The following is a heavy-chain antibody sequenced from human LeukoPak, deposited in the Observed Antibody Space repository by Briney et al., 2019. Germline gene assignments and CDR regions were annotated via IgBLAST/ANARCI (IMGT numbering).Heavy chain of an antibody. Sequence: VASVKVSCEASGYTFTGYYMHWVRQAPGQGLEWMGWINPNSGGTNYAQKFQGRVTMTRDTSTSTVCMELSSLRSEDTAVYYCAREGEVLRFLEWSPHKQPEYYFDYWGQGTLVTVSS. D-gene: IGHD3-3*01. CDR1: GYTFTGYY. J-gene: IGHJ4*02. CDR3: AREGEVLRFLEWSPHKQPEYYFDY. CDR2: INPNSGGT. V-gene: IGHV1-2*02.